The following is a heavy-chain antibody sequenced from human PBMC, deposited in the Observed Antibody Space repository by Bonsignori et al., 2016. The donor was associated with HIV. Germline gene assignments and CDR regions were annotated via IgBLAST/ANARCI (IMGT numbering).Heavy chain of an antibody. D-gene: IGHD4-23*01. Sequence: WIRQPPRKGLEWIGSIYYSGSTYYNPSLKSRVTISVDTSKNQFSLKLSSVTAADTAVYYCARGVRLVTRSSSYFDYWGQGTLVTVSS. CDR2: IYYSGST. V-gene: IGHV4-39*07. CDR3: ARGVRLVTRSSSYFDY. J-gene: IGHJ4*02.